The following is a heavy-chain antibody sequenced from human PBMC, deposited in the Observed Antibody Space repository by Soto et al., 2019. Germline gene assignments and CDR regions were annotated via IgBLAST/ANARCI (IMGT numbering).Heavy chain of an antibody. D-gene: IGHD6-6*01. J-gene: IGHJ4*02. Sequence: PGGSLRLSCAASGFTFSTYAMSWMRQAPGKGLEWVSAIPASGGSTYYVDSVKGRFTISRDNSKNTLYLQMNSLRAEDTAVYYCARLSSTSNTDYWGQGTLVTVSS. CDR1: GFTFSTYA. V-gene: IGHV3-23*01. CDR2: IPASGGST. CDR3: ARLSSTSNTDY.